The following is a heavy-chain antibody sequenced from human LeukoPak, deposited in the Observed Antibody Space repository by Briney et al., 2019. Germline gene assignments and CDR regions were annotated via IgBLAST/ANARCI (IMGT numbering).Heavy chain of an antibody. V-gene: IGHV3-53*04. J-gene: IGHJ4*02. CDR3: ARKNGYGPNFDY. CDR1: GFTVSSNY. D-gene: IGHD5-18*01. CDR2: IYSGGST. Sequence: GGSLRLSCAAPGFTVSSNYMSWVPQAPGKGLEWVSVIYSGGSTYYADSVKGRFTISRRNSKNTLYLQMNSLRAEDTAVYYCARKNGYGPNFDYWGQGTLVTVSS.